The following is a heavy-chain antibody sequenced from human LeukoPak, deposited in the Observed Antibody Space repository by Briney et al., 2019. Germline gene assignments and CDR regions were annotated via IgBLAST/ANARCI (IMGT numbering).Heavy chain of an antibody. Sequence: GGSLRLSCAVSGVNLSNYGMSWVRLAPGKGLEWVASISGSGGRTNYADSVKGRFTISRDNAKNTLYLQMNSLRAEDTAVYFCAKRGVVIRVILVGFHKEAYYFDSWGQGALVTVSS. CDR2: ISGSGGRT. CDR3: AKRGVVIRVILVGFHKEAYYFDS. J-gene: IGHJ4*02. D-gene: IGHD3-22*01. V-gene: IGHV3-23*01. CDR1: GVNLSNYG.